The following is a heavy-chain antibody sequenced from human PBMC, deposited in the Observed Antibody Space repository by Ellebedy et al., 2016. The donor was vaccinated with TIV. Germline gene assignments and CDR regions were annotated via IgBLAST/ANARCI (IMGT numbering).Heavy chain of an antibody. D-gene: IGHD1-26*01. V-gene: IGHV3-7*01. CDR3: VRTGMGARSI. CDR1: GFTFGSSW. CDR2: INQDGSGK. Sequence: GESLKISCAASGFTFGSSWMKWVRQAPGKGLEWVANINQDGSGKYYVDFVKGRFTISRDNAKNSLYLQMSSLSAEDTAVYYCVRTGMGARSIWGQGTLVTVSS. J-gene: IGHJ4*02.